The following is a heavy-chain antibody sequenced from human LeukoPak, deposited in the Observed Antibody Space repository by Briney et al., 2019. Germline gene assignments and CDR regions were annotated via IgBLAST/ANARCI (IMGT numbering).Heavy chain of an antibody. V-gene: IGHV4-59*08. D-gene: IGHD3-10*01. CDR2: IYYGGST. CDR1: GGSISSYY. Sequence: TSETLSLTCTVSGGSISSYYWSWIRQPPGKGLEWIGYIYYGGSTNYNPSLKSRVTISVDTSKNRFSLKLSSVTAADTAVYYCARTLYGSVTYYYFDYWGQGTLVTVSS. J-gene: IGHJ4*02. CDR3: ARTLYGSVTYYYFDY.